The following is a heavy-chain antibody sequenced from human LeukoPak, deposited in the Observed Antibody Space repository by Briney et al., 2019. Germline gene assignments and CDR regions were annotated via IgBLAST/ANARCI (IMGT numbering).Heavy chain of an antibody. D-gene: IGHD3-22*01. Sequence: PSETLSLTRTVSVYSISSGYYWGWIPQPPGKGLEWIGSIYYSGSTYYNPSLKSRVTISVDTSKSQFSLELRSVTAADTAVYYCARDIYYYDSSGRDKFDYWGQGTLVTVSS. CDR3: ARDIYYYDSSGRDKFDY. J-gene: IGHJ4*02. CDR1: VYSISSGYY. V-gene: IGHV4-38-2*02. CDR2: IYYSGST.